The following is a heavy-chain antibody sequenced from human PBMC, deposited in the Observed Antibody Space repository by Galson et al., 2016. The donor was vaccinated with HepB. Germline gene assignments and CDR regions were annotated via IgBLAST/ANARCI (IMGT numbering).Heavy chain of an antibody. J-gene: IGHJ4*02. CDR1: GGSFSGYY. CDR3: ASQFSEPKSDPLDH. CDR2: VHHTGST. D-gene: IGHD2/OR15-2a*01. V-gene: IGHV4-34*01. Sequence: ETLSLTCVVYGGSFSGYYWSWIRQSPGKGLEWIASVHHTGSTPYNSSLKGRVTISVDTSKNEFSLKLDSVIAADTAVYYCASQFSEPKSDPLDHWGQGTLVTVSS.